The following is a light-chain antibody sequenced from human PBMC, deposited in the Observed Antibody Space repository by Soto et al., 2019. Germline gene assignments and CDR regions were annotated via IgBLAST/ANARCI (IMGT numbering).Light chain of an antibody. CDR1: QSISNY. V-gene: IGKV1-39*01. Sequence: DIQIAPCTYSLSVSVGDRATNTCRAIQSISNYLNWYQQKPGKAPKLLIYATSSMQSGVPSRFSGSGYWTDCTLTISSLQPEDFATYYCQQSYSSPSGLTFGGGTKVDIK. J-gene: IGKJ4*01. CDR2: ATS. CDR3: QQSYSSPSGLT.